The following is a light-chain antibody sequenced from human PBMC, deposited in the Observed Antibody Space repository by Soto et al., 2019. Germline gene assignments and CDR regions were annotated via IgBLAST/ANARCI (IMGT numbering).Light chain of an antibody. CDR1: QSISSN. CDR3: PQYDNWPPWT. J-gene: IGKJ1*01. Sequence: EIVMTQSPATLSVSPGERATLSCRASQSISSNLAWYQQKPGQAPRLLIYDASSRATDIPARFSGSGSGTEFTLTISSLQSEDFAVYYCPQYDNWPPWTFGQGTKVEIK. V-gene: IGKV3-15*01. CDR2: DAS.